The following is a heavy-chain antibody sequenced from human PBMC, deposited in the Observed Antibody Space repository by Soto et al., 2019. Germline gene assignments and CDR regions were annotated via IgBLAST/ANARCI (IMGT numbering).Heavy chain of an antibody. V-gene: IGHV4-39*01. Sequence: SETLSLTCTFSCGSIISSSYYWGWIRQPPGKGLEWIGSVYYSGSTYYNPSLKSRVTISVDTSKNQFSLKLSSVTAADTAVYYCASSINWGQGTLVTVSS. CDR1: CGSIISSSYY. CDR3: ASSIN. CDR2: VYYSGST. J-gene: IGHJ1*01.